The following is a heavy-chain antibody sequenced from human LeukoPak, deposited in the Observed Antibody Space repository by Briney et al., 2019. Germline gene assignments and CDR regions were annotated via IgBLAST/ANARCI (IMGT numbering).Heavy chain of an antibody. D-gene: IGHD3-3*01. Sequence: ASVKVSCKASGYTFTSYGISWVRQAPGQGLEWMGWISAYNGNTSYAQKLQGRVTMTTDTSTSTAYMELRSLRSDDTAVYYCARDFGVNYYYYYMDVWGKGTTVTISS. CDR3: ARDFGVNYYYYYMDV. J-gene: IGHJ6*03. CDR2: ISAYNGNT. V-gene: IGHV1-18*01. CDR1: GYTFTSYG.